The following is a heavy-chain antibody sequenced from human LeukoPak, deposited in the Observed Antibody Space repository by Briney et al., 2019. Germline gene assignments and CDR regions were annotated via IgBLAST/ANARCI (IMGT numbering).Heavy chain of an antibody. Sequence: GASVKVSCKASGYTFTGYYIHWVRQAPGQGLEWMGWIIPNSGGTNYAQKFQGRVTMTRDTSITTAYMDLSRLISDDTAVYYCARTPREYQLPSDYWGQGTLVTVSS. CDR3: ARTPREYQLPSDY. D-gene: IGHD2-2*01. CDR2: IIPNSGGT. J-gene: IGHJ4*02. CDR1: GYTFTGYY. V-gene: IGHV1-2*02.